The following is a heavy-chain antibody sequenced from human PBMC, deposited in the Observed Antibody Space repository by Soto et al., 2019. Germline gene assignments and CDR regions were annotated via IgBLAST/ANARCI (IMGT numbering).Heavy chain of an antibody. V-gene: IGHV2-5*02. D-gene: IGHD1-7*01. CDR3: AQRLRDHGLVRERANYFDP. J-gene: IGHJ5*02. CDR2: IYWDDDK. Sequence: QITLKESGPTLVRPTQTLTLTCTFSGFSLSTTGVGVGWIRQPPGKALEWLALIYWDDDKRYSPSLKSRLTITKDTSKNEVILTMTNMDPVDTATYYCAQRLRDHGLVRERANYFDPGCQGTLVTFSS. CDR1: GFSLSTTGVG.